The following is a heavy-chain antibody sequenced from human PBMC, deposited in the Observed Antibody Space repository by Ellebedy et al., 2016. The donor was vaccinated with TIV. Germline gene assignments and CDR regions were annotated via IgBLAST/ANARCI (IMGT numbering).Heavy chain of an antibody. CDR3: AREYCSGGSCYAVFCFDP. J-gene: IGHJ5*02. CDR2: MSSDGTKG. D-gene: IGHD2-15*01. CDR1: GFTFSTFG. Sequence: GGSLRLSCAASGFTFSTFGFHWVRQAPGKGLEWVALMSSDGTKGYYADSMKGRFTVSRDNAKNSLYLQMNSLRAEDTAVYYCAREYCSGGSCYAVFCFDPWGQGTLVTVSS. V-gene: IGHV3-33*05.